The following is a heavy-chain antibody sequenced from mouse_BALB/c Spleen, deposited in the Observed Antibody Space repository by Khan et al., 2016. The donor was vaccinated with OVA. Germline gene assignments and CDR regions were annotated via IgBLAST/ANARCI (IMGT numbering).Heavy chain of an antibody. V-gene: IGHV2-4-1*01. D-gene: IGHD1-1*01. CDR1: GFLLTSYG. CDR2: IWSGGST. Sequence: QVQLKESGPGLVQPSQSLSITCTVSGFLLTSYGVHWVRQSPGKGLEWLGVIWSGGSTDYNAAFISRLSISKDNSKSQVFFKMNSLQADDTAIYYCARNQGGYYGSSAGFAYWGQGTLVTVSA. J-gene: IGHJ3*01. CDR3: ARNQGGYYGSSAGFAY.